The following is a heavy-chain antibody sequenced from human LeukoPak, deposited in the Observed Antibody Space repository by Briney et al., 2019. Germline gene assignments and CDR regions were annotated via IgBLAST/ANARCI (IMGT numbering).Heavy chain of an antibody. CDR2: ISSNGGST. CDR1: GFTFSSYA. J-gene: IGHJ4*02. Sequence: GGSLRLSCAASGFTFSSYAMHWVRQAPGKGLEYVSAISSNGGSTYYANSVKGRFTISRDNSKNTLYLQMGSLRAEDMAVCYCAREVEYYDFWSGYNRPQYYFDYWGQGTLVTVSS. CDR3: AREVEYYDFWSGYNRPQYYFDY. D-gene: IGHD3-3*01. V-gene: IGHV3-64*01.